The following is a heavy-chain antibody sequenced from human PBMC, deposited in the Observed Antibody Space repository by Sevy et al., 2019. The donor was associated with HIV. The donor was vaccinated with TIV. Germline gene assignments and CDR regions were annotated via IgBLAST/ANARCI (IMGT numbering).Heavy chain of an antibody. CDR1: GGSISSYF. D-gene: IGHD1-1*01. CDR2: IYFTGNT. Sequence: SETLSLTCSVSGGSISSYFWTWVRQSPGKGLEWIGNIYFTGNTDYSPSLKSRVTFSLDTSKSQFSLTRKSVTAADTAIYFCARDSTTRPRVLDYWGQGTLVTVSS. CDR3: ARDSTTRPRVLDY. J-gene: IGHJ4*02. V-gene: IGHV4-59*01.